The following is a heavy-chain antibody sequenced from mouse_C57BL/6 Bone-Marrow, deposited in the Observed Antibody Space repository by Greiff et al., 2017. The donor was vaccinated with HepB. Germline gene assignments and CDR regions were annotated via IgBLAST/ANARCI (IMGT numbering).Heavy chain of an antibody. V-gene: IGHV1-55*01. CDR2: IYPGSGST. CDR1: GYTFTSYW. D-gene: IGHD2-3*01. Sequence: QVQLQQPGAELVKPGASVKMSCKASGYTFTSYWITWVKQRPGQGLEWIGDIYPGSGSTNYNEKFKSKATMTVYTSSSTAYMQLSSLTSEDSSVYYCAREGDGYPYYFDYWGQGTTLTVSS. J-gene: IGHJ2*01. CDR3: AREGDGYPYYFDY.